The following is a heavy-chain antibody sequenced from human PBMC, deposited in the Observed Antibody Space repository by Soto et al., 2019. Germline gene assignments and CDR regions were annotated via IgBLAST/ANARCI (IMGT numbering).Heavy chain of an antibody. CDR3: ARDYRNLGFDW. J-gene: IGHJ4*01. V-gene: IGHV3-11*01. Sequence: GGSLRLSCAASGFTLSDYYMTWIRQAPGKGLEWISYISGDSSRTLYADSVKGRFTVSRDNSKNSLFLQMNSLRAEDTAIYYCARDYRNLGFDWWGHGTLVTVSS. CDR2: ISGDSSRT. CDR1: GFTLSDYY. D-gene: IGHD4-4*01.